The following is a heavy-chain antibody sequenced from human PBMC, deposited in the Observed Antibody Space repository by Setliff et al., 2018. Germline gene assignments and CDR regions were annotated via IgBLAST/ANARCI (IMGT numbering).Heavy chain of an antibody. CDR1: GYTFTGYY. CDR3: ARSPALLGIVYLDP. J-gene: IGHJ5*02. Sequence: GASVKVSCKASGYTFTGYYIHWVRQAPGQGLEWMGWINPHSGGTNFPQTFQGRVTMTRDTSINTAYMELSSLKSEDTAVYYCARSPALLGIVYLDPWGQGTRVTVSS. D-gene: IGHD2-15*01. CDR2: INPHSGGT. V-gene: IGHV1-2*02.